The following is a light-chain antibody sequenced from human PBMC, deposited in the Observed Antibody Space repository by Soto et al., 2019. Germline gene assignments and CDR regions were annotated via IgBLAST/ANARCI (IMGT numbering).Light chain of an antibody. V-gene: IGKV1-5*01. J-gene: IGKJ5*01. CDR2: HAS. CDR3: HHYMSYS. Sequence: DIPMTQSPATLPASVGDRVTITCRASQSISNWLAGYQQKPGAAPTLLIYHASTLESGVPSRFSGSGSGTEFTLTISRLQPDDLASYYCHHYMSYSFGQGTRLEIK. CDR1: QSISNW.